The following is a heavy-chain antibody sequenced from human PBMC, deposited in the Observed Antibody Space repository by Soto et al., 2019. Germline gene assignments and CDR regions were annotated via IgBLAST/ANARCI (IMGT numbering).Heavy chain of an antibody. Sequence: ASVKDSCKVSGSTLTELSMHWVRQAPGKGLEWMGGVDPEDGGTIYAQKFQGRVTMTEDTSTDTAYMELSSLRSEDTAVYYCATLSVYDFWSGYSPGAFDIWGQGTMVTVSS. CDR3: ATLSVYDFWSGYSPGAFDI. CDR2: VDPEDGGT. CDR1: GSTLTELS. J-gene: IGHJ3*02. V-gene: IGHV1-24*01. D-gene: IGHD3-3*01.